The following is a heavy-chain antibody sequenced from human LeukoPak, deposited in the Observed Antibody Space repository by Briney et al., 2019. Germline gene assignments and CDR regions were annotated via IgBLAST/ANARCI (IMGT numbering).Heavy chain of an antibody. CDR1: GGSFSGYY. D-gene: IGHD3-10*01. Sequence: SETLSLTCAVYGGSFSGYYWSWIRQPPGKGLEWIGEINHSGSTNYNPSLKSRVTISVDTSKNHFSLKLSSVTAADTAVYYCATDDYYGSGSYDYWGQGTLVTVSS. CDR3: ATDDYYGSGSYDY. V-gene: IGHV4-34*01. CDR2: INHSGST. J-gene: IGHJ4*02.